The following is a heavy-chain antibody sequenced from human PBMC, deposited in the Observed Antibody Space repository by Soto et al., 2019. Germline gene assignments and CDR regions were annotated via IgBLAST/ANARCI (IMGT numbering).Heavy chain of an antibody. J-gene: IGHJ5*02. CDR2: IMPLFGTP. D-gene: IGHD6-25*01. CDR1: GGTFSSFA. CDR3: ARARDRLGWFDP. V-gene: IGHV1-69*01. Sequence: QVQLVQSGAEVKKPGSSVKVSCKASGGTFSSFALSWVRQAPGQGLEWMGGIMPLFGTPIYAQKFQVRVTITADESTSTAYMELRSLRSEDTAVYYCARARDRLGWFDPWGQGTLVTVSS.